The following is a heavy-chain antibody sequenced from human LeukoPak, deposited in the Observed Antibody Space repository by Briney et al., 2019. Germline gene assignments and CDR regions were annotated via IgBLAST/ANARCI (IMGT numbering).Heavy chain of an antibody. CDR3: ARYQDSSYYYYGMDV. CDR1: GCPFSSHG. J-gene: IGHJ6*02. CDR2: ISAYNGNT. Sequence: ASVKVSCKASGCPFSSHGITWVRQAPGQGLEWMGWISAYNGNTNYAQKLQGRVTMTTDTSTSTAYMELRSLRSDDTAVYYCARYQDSSYYYYGMDVWGQGTTVTVSS. D-gene: IGHD5-18*01. V-gene: IGHV1-18*01.